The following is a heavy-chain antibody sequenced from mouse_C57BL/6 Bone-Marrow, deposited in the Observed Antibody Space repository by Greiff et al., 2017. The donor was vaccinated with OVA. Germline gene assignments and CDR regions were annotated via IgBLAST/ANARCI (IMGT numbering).Heavy chain of an antibody. CDR3: TTLGLRGAMDY. D-gene: IGHD2-2*01. CDR2: IDPEDGDT. J-gene: IGHJ4*01. CDR1: GFNIKDYY. V-gene: IGHV14-1*01. Sequence: EVQLQQSGAELVRPGASVKLSCTASGFNIKDYYMSWVKQRPEQGLEWIGRIDPEDGDTEYAPKLPGKATMTADTSSNTVYLPLSSRTAEDTAVYYCTTLGLRGAMDYWGQGTSVTVSS.